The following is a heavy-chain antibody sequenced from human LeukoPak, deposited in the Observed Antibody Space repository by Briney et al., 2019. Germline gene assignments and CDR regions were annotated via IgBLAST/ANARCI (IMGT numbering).Heavy chain of an antibody. Sequence: GGSLRLSCAASGFTFSSYAMSWVRQAPGKGLEWVSAFSGSGGSTYYADSVKGRFTISRDNSKNTLYLQMNSLRAEDTAVYYCAKDKYSGSYLSLDPWGQGTLVTVSS. V-gene: IGHV3-23*01. CDR1: GFTFSSYA. D-gene: IGHD1-26*01. CDR2: FSGSGGST. J-gene: IGHJ5*02. CDR3: AKDKYSGSYLSLDP.